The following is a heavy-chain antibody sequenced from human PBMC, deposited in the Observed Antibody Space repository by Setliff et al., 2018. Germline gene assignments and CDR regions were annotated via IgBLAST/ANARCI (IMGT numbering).Heavy chain of an antibody. CDR1: GFTFTGYY. Sequence: GASVKVSCKASGFTFTGYYMHWVRQAPGQGLEWMGRINPNSGGTNYAQKFQGRVTMTRDTSISTAYMELSRLRSDDTAVYYCARDWRDYGAMGYWGQGTLVTVSS. CDR3: ARDWRDYGAMGY. CDR2: INPNSGGT. V-gene: IGHV1-2*06. J-gene: IGHJ4*02. D-gene: IGHD4-17*01.